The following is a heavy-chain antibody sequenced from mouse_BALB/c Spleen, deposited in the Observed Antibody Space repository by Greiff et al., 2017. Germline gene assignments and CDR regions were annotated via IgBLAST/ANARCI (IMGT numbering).Heavy chain of an antibody. J-gene: IGHJ2*01. CDR3: AREGIYYYGSRDFDY. D-gene: IGHD1-1*01. CDR2: INPYNDGT. CDR1: GYTFTSYV. V-gene: IGHV1-14*01. Sequence: EVQLQQSGPELVKPGASVKMSCKASGYTFTSYVMHWVKQKPGQGLEWIGYINPYNDGTKYNEKFKGKATLTSDKSSSTAYMELSSLTSEDSAVYYCAREGIYYYGSRDFDYWGQGTTLTVSS.